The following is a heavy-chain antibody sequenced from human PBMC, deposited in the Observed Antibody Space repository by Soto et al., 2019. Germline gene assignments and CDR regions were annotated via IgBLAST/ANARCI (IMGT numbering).Heavy chain of an antibody. V-gene: IGHV3-23*01. J-gene: IGHJ5*02. CDR2: ISGSGFKK. CDR3: AKNQGVELVPLATVDWFDP. CDR1: GFSFESCG. Sequence: GGALRLSWAASGFSFESCGMSWVRQAPGKGLEWISSISGSGFKKYYADSVKGRFTISRDNSKSTVYLELNNLSAEDTAPYHCAKNQGVELVPLATVDWFDPWGQGSVVTVSS. D-gene: IGHD1-26*01.